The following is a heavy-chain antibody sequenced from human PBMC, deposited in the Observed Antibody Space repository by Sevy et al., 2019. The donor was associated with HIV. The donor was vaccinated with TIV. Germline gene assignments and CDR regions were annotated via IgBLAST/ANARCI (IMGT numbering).Heavy chain of an antibody. CDR1: GFTFSSYS. Sequence: AGSLRLSCAASGFTFSSYSMNWVRQAPGKALEWVSSISSSSSYIYYADSVKGRFTISRDNAKNSLCLQMNSLRAEDTAVYYCARDQSSKVPAYRHWGQGTLVTVSS. V-gene: IGHV3-21*01. CDR2: ISSSSSYI. J-gene: IGHJ4*02. D-gene: IGHD6-6*01. CDR3: ARDQSSKVPAYRH.